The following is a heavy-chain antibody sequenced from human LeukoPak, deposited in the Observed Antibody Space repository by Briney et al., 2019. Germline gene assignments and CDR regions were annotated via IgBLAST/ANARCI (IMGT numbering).Heavy chain of an antibody. D-gene: IGHD3-3*01. CDR3: ARARTIFGVVTPFGFDP. CDR1: GGSISSYY. J-gene: IGHJ5*02. V-gene: IGHV4-59*01. CDR2: IYYSGST. Sequence: PSETLSLTCTVSGGSISSYYWSWIRQPPGKGLEWIGYIYYSGSTNYNPSLKSRVTISVDTSKNQFSLKLSSVTAADTAVYYCARARTIFGVVTPFGFDPWGQGTLVIVSS.